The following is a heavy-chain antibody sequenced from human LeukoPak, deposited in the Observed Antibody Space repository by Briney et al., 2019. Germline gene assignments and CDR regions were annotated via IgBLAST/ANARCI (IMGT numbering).Heavy chain of an antibody. CDR1: GGSFSGYY. CDR2: INHSGST. CDR3: ARAHYDVWNGFYYFDS. Sequence: SETLSLTCAVYGGSFSGYYWSWIRQPPGKGLEWIGEINHSGSTNYNPSLKSRVTISVDTSKNQFSLKLSSVTAADTAVYYCARAHYDVWNGFYYFDSWGQGTLVTVSS. D-gene: IGHD3-3*01. J-gene: IGHJ4*02. V-gene: IGHV4-34*01.